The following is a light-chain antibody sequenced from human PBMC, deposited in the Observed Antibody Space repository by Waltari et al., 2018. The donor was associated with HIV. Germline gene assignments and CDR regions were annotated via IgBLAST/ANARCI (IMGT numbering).Light chain of an antibody. J-gene: IGLJ3*02. CDR2: ESN. V-gene: IGLV1-51*01. CDR3: GAWDSGLSAWV. CDR1: SSNLGNNY. Sequence: HSVLTQPPSVSAAPGQQVTISCSGRSSNLGNNYVLLYQQFPGTAPKLRIYESNKPPSGSPDRFSGTKYGTAATLGITGLETGDEAGYYCGAWDSGLSAWVFGGGTKLTVL.